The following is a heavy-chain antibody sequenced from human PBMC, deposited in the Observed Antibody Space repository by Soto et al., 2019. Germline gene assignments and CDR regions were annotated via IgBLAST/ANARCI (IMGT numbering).Heavy chain of an antibody. CDR3: AKDMEIAARGFFDY. J-gene: IGHJ4*02. CDR2: ISWNSGSI. Sequence: GGSLRLSCAASGFTFDDYAMHWVRQAPGKGLEWVSGISWNSGSIGYADSVKGRFTISRDNAKNSLYLQMNSLRAEDTALYYCAKDMEIAARGFFDYWGQGTLVTVSS. V-gene: IGHV3-9*01. D-gene: IGHD6-6*01. CDR1: GFTFDDYA.